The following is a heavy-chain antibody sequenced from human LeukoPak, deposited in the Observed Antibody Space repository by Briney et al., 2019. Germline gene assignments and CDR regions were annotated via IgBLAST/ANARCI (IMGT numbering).Heavy chain of an antibody. V-gene: IGHV3-23*01. D-gene: IGHD6-13*01. CDR2: ISGSGGSA. CDR1: GFTFSSYA. CDR3: AKYRSSWNGDFDY. J-gene: IGHJ4*02. Sequence: GGSLRLSCAASGFTFSSYAMSWVRQAPGKGLEWVSGISGSGGSAYYADSVKGRFTISRDNSKNTLYLQMNSLRAEDTAVYYCAKYRSSWNGDFDYWGQGTLVTVSS.